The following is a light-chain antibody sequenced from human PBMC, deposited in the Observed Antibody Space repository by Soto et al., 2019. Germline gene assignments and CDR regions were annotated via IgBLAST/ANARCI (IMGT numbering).Light chain of an antibody. J-gene: IGKJ1*01. V-gene: IGKV3-20*01. CDR3: QQYSASLWT. CDR1: RSVSRTY. Sequence: DIVLTQSPATLSLSPGDRATLSCRASRSVSRTYFAWYQQRPGQAPRLLIYGASNRATGIPDRFTGRGSGTDFTLTITRLEPEDFAVYYCQQYSASLWTFGQGTKVEVK. CDR2: GAS.